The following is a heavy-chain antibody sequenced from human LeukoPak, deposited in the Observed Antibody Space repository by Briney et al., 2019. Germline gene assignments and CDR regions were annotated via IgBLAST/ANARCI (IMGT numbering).Heavy chain of an antibody. CDR2: ISGSGSGT. CDR3: TKGTIWLPFDY. J-gene: IGHJ4*02. CDR1: GFTFSSYA. Sequence: GGSLRLSCAASGFTFSSYAMSWVRQAPGKGLEWVSGISGSGSGTYYPDSVKGRFTISRDNSKNTLYLQMNSLRAEDTAVYYCTKGTIWLPFDYWGQGTLVTVSS. V-gene: IGHV3-23*01. D-gene: IGHD5-18*01.